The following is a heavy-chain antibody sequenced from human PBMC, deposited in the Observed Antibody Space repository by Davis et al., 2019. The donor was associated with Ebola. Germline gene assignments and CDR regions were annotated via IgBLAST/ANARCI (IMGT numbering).Heavy chain of an antibody. J-gene: IGHJ4*02. Sequence: GGSLRLSCAASGFTSSSYAMSWVRQAPGKGLEWVSAISSSGDSTYYADSVKGRFTISRDNSKNTLYLQMNRRRAEDTAVYYWARGGGSGYNLGYWGQGTLVTVSS. CDR1: GFTSSSYA. CDR2: ISSSGDST. V-gene: IGHV3-23*01. D-gene: IGHD5-24*01. CDR3: ARGGGSGYNLGY.